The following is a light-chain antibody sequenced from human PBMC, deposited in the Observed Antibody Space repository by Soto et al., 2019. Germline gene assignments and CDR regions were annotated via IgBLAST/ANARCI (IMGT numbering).Light chain of an antibody. CDR1: QGISSY. Sequence: AIRMTQSPSSLSASTGDRVTITCRASQGISSYLAWYQQKPGKAPKLLIYAAYNLQSGVPSRFSGSGSGTDFTLTISCLQSEGFGVYYCQQRSNWPPIITFGPGTKVDL. CDR2: AAY. V-gene: IGKV1-8*01. J-gene: IGKJ3*01. CDR3: QQRSNWPPIIT.